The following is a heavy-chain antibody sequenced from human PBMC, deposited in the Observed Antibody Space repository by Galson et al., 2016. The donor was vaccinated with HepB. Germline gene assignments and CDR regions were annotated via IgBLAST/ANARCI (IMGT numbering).Heavy chain of an antibody. Sequence: SVKVSCKAFGYTFNSYGISWVRQAPGQGLEWMGWINIYNGKTNYAQKLQGRVTVTTDTSTSTAYMELRGLRSDDTAVYYCAGDDIVATIPFDYWGQGTLVTVSS. D-gene: IGHD5-12*01. J-gene: IGHJ4*02. V-gene: IGHV1-18*01. CDR3: AGDDIVATIPFDY. CDR1: GYTFNSYG. CDR2: INIYNGKT.